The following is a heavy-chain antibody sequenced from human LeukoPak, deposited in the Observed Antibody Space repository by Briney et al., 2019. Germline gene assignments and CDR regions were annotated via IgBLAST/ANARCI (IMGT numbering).Heavy chain of an antibody. CDR2: IYPGDSDT. J-gene: IGHJ6*03. CDR3: ARLRYSSSWSDYYYYMDV. V-gene: IGHV5-51*01. Sequence: GESLQISCKGSGYNFTSYWIGWVRQLPGKGLEWMGIIYPGDSDTRYSPSFQGQVTISADKSISTSYLQWSSLKASDTAMYYCARLRYSSSWSDYYYYMDVWGKGTTVTVSS. D-gene: IGHD6-13*01. CDR1: GYNFTSYW.